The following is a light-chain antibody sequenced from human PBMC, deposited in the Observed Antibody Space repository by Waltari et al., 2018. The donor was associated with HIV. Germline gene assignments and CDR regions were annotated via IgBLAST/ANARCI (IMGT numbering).Light chain of an antibody. Sequence: QSALTQPASVSGSPGQSITISCPGTSSDVGSYNLVSWYQQPPGEAPKLLFYEVGKRPSGVSNRCSGSKSGNTASLTISGLQAEDEADYYCCSYAGSTTWVFGGGTRLTVL. J-gene: IGLJ3*02. CDR1: SSDVGSYNL. V-gene: IGLV2-23*02. CDR2: EVG. CDR3: CSYAGSTTWV.